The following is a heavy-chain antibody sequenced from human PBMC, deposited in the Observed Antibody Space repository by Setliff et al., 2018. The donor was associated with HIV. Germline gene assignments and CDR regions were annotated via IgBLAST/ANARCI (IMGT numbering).Heavy chain of an antibody. V-gene: IGHV3-21*01. Sequence: GGSLRLSCAASGFTFSSYSMNWVRQAPGKGLEWVSSISSSSSYIYYADSVKGRFTISRDNAKNSLYLQMHSLRAEDTAVYYCVRDGSSSGSFYPEYFQYWGQGTLVTVSS. J-gene: IGHJ1*01. D-gene: IGHD1-26*01. CDR1: GFTFSSYS. CDR3: VRDGSSSGSFYPEYFQY. CDR2: ISSSSSYI.